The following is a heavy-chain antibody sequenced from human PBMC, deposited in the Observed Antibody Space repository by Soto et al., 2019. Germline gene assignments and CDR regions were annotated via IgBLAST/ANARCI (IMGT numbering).Heavy chain of an antibody. Sequence: GESLKISCKGSGYSFTSYWIGWVRQMPGKGLEWMGIIYPGDSDTRYSPSFQGQVTISADKPISTAYLQWSSLKASDTAMYYCARLLGPYDILTGYYGDYWGQGTLVTVSS. V-gene: IGHV5-51*01. CDR3: ARLLGPYDILTGYYGDY. CDR1: GYSFTSYW. J-gene: IGHJ4*02. CDR2: IYPGDSDT. D-gene: IGHD3-9*01.